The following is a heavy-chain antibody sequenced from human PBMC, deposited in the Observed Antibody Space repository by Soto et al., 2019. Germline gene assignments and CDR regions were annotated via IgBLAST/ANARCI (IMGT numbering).Heavy chain of an antibody. CDR2: INHRGST. CDR3: ARTDIVTTNWFDP. CDR1: GESFIGYY. V-gene: IGHV4-34*02. Sequence: QVHLQQWGAGLLKPSETLSLTCAVYGESFIGYYWTWIRQPPGKGLEWIGEINHRGSTSYSPSLKSRVTISIDTSKNQFSLKLTSVTAADTSVYYCARTDIVTTNWFDPWGQGTLVTVSS. J-gene: IGHJ5*02. D-gene: IGHD5-12*01.